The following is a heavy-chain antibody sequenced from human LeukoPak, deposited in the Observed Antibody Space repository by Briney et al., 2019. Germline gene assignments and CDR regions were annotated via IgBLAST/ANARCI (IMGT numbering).Heavy chain of an antibody. D-gene: IGHD2-2*01. CDR2: IYYSGST. CDR3: ARVRVYQLLFRSDAFDI. J-gene: IGHJ3*02. V-gene: IGHV4-59*01. CDR1: GGSISSYY. Sequence: PSETLSLTCTVSGGSISSYYWSWIRQPPGKGLEWIGYIYYSGSTNYNPSLKSRVTISVDTSKNQFSLKLSSVTAADTAVYYCARVRVYQLLFRSDAFDIWGQGTMVTVSS.